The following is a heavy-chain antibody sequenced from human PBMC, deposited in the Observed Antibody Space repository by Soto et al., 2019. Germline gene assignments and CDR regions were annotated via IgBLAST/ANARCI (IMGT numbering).Heavy chain of an antibody. V-gene: IGHV4-34*01. J-gene: IGHJ4*02. Sequence: QVQLQQWGAGLLKPSETLSLTCAVYGGSLSGYSWSWIRQPPGKGLEWIGEISHSGSSNYNPSLKTRVTISVDTSKNQFSLRLSSVTAADTAVYYCARGRKGYSGTWYVDWGQGTLVAVSS. CDR3: ARGRKGYSGTWYVD. D-gene: IGHD6-13*01. CDR2: ISHSGSS. CDR1: GGSLSGYS.